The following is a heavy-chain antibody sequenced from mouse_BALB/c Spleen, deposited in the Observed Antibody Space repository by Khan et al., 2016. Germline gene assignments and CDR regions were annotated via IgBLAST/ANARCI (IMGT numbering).Heavy chain of an antibody. Sequence: DLVKPGASVKLSCKASGYTFTSYWINWIKQRPGQGLEWIGRIAPGSGSTYYNEMFKGKATLTVDTSSSTAYIQLSSLSSEDSAVYFCARDGYGFDYWGQGTTLTVSS. CDR1: GYTFTSYW. CDR3: ARDGYGFDY. J-gene: IGHJ2*01. CDR2: IAPGSGST. D-gene: IGHD1-2*01. V-gene: IGHV1S41*01.